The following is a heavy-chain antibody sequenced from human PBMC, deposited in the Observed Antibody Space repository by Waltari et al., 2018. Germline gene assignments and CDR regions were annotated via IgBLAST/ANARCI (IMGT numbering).Heavy chain of an antibody. D-gene: IGHD3-22*01. CDR3: ARGAGKYYDSSSWTFGLPGWGY. CDR2: ISNDGSNK. Sequence: QVQLADSGGGVVQPGMSLRLSCAASGSTFSDYAMHWVRQAPGQGRAWVALISNDGSNKYNADSVKGRFTISRDNSKNTVFLQMNSLRPEDTAIYYCARGAGKYYDSSSWTFGLPGWGYWGQGTLVTVSS. V-gene: IGHV3-30*04. CDR1: GSTFSDYA. J-gene: IGHJ4*02.